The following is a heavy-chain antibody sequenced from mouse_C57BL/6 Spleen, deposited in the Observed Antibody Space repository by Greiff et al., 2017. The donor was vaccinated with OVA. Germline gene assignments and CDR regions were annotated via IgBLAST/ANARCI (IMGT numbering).Heavy chain of an antibody. Sequence: QVQLQQSGAELVKPGASVKLSCKASGYTFTSYWMQWVKQRPGQGLEWIGEIDPSDSYTNYNQKFKGKATLTVDTSSSTAYMQLSSLTSEDSAVYYCARRSNYVAWFAYWGQGTLVTVSA. CDR1: GYTFTSYW. V-gene: IGHV1-50*01. CDR3: ARRSNYVAWFAY. D-gene: IGHD2-5*01. J-gene: IGHJ3*01. CDR2: IDPSDSYT.